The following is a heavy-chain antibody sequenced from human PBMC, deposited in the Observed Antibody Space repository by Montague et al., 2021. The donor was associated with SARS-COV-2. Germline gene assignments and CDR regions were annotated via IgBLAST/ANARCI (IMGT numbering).Heavy chain of an antibody. J-gene: IGHJ4*02. CDR3: ARSTVGTSHFDY. CDR1: GGSIFSNSFY. CDR2: VLSSGST. Sequence: SETLSLTCTVSGGSIFSNSFYWGWIRQSPGQGLEWIGNVLSSGSTFYNPSLRSRVTMSEDMSKNQFSLKLMSVTAADTSVYYCARSTVGTSHFDYWGQRTLVTGSS. V-gene: IGHV4-39*01. D-gene: IGHD1-26*01.